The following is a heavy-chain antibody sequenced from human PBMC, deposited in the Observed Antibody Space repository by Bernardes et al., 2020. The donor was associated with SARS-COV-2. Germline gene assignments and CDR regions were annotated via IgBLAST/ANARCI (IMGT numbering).Heavy chain of an antibody. CDR1: GFTFRDHY. D-gene: IGHD2-21*01. CDR3: ARDQRHTDYFYGMDV. Sequence: GGSLRLSCAASGFTFRDHYMDWVRKAPGKGLEWVGRSRGKGDSYTTEYAASVKGRFTISRDDSKNSVYLQMNSLGIEDTAVYYCARDQRHTDYFYGMDVWGQGTTVTVS. J-gene: IGHJ6*02. CDR2: SRGKGDSYTT. V-gene: IGHV3-72*01.